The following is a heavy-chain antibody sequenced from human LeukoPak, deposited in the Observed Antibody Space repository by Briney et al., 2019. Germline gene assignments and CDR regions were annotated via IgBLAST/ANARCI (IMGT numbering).Heavy chain of an antibody. V-gene: IGHV3-7*01. D-gene: IGHD2-2*01. CDR2: IKQDGSEK. Sequence: GGSLRLSCAASGFTFSTYWMSWVRQAPGKGLEWVANIKQDGSEKYYVDSVKGRFTISRDNAKNSLYLQMNSLRAEDTAVYYCARWRRVPAAMVHYYYGMDVWGQGTTVTVSS. J-gene: IGHJ6*02. CDR3: ARWRRVPAAMVHYYYGMDV. CDR1: GFTFSTYW.